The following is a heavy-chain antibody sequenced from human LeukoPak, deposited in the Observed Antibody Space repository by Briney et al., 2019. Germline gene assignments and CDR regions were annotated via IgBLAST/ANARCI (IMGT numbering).Heavy chain of an antibody. CDR3: ARDLNYDFWSGYPTYYYYGMDV. J-gene: IGHJ6*02. V-gene: IGHV3-21*01. D-gene: IGHD3-3*01. CDR1: GFTFSSYS. CDR2: ISSSSSYI. Sequence: GGSLRLSCAASGFTFSSYSMNWVRQAPGKGLEWVSSISSSSSYIYYADSVKGRFTISRDNAKNSLYLQMNSLRAEDTAVYYCARDLNYDFWSGYPTYYYYGMDVWGQGTTVTVSS.